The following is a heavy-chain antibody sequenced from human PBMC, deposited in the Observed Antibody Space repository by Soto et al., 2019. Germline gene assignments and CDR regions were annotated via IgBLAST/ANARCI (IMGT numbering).Heavy chain of an antibody. CDR1: GGTFSSYS. V-gene: IGHV1-69*01. CDR2: SIPIFGTA. J-gene: IGHJ4*02. Sequence: QVQLVQSGAEVKKPGSSVKVSCKASGGTFSSYSINWVRQAPGQGLEWMGESIPIFGTANYAQKFQGRVTITADESTSTAYMELSSLRSAATAVHYCARDGGRHSGGIDYWGQGTLVTVSS. D-gene: IGHD1-26*01. CDR3: ARDGGRHSGGIDY.